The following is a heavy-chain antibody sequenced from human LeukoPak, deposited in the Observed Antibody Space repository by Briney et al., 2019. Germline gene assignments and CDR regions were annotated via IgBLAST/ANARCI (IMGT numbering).Heavy chain of an antibody. CDR3: ARHRRYCSSTSCYVNAFDI. J-gene: IGHJ3*02. Sequence: GSLRLSCAASGFTFSDYYMSWIRQAPGKGLEWIGSIYYSGSTYYNPSLKSRVTISVDTSKNQFSLKLSSVTAADTAVYYCARHRRYCSSTSCYVNAFDIWGQGTMVTVSS. CDR2: IYYSGST. D-gene: IGHD2-2*01. V-gene: IGHV4-38-2*01. CDR1: GFTFSDYY.